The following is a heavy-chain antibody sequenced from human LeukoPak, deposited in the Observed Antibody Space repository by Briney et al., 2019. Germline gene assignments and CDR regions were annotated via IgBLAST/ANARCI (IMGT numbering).Heavy chain of an antibody. CDR1: GGSISSSSYY. CDR2: IYYSGTT. CDR3: ASRVVTDWYFDL. Sequence: SETLSLTCTVSGGSISSSSYYWAWIRQPPGKGLEYIGSIYYSGTTYYNPSLKSRVTISVDTSKSHFSLKLSSVTAADTAVYYCASRVVTDWYFDLWGRGTLVTVSS. J-gene: IGHJ2*01. V-gene: IGHV4-39*02. D-gene: IGHD2-21*02.